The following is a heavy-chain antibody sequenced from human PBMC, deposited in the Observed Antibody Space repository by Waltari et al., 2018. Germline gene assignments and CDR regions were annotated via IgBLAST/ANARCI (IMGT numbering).Heavy chain of an antibody. J-gene: IGHJ3*02. CDR3: AREGLGSYPLGAFDI. V-gene: IGHV4-38-2*02. Sequence: QVQLQESGPGLVKPSETLSLTCAVSGYSISRGYYWGWIRQPPGKGLEWIGSIYHSGSTYYNPSLKSRVTISVDTSKNQFSLKLSSVTAADTAVYYCAREGLGSYPLGAFDIWGQGTMVTVSS. D-gene: IGHD5-12*01. CDR1: GYSISRGYY. CDR2: IYHSGST.